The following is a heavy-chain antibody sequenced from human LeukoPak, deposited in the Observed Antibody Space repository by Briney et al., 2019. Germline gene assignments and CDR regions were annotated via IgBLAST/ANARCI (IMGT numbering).Heavy chain of an antibody. V-gene: IGHV3-33*01. Sequence: PGRSLRLSCAASGFTFSSYGMRWVRQAPGKELEWVAVIWYDGSNKYYADSVKGRFTISRDNSKNTLYLQMNSPRAEDTAVYYCARGALGATTWFDPWGQGTLVTVSS. D-gene: IGHD1-26*01. CDR3: ARGALGATTWFDP. CDR2: IWYDGSNK. J-gene: IGHJ5*02. CDR1: GFTFSSYG.